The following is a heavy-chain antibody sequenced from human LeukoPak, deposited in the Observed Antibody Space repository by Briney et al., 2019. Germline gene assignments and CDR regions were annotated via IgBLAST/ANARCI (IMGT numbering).Heavy chain of an antibody. CDR1: GGSISSYY. CDR3: ARENSGSYREFDY. D-gene: IGHD1-26*01. CDR2: IYTSGST. V-gene: IGHV4-4*07. Sequence: SETLSLTCTVPGGSISSYYWSWIRQPAGKGLEWIGLIYTSGSTNYNASLKSRVSMSVDTSKNQFSLKLSSVTAADTAVFYCARENSGSYREFDYWGQGTLVTVSS. J-gene: IGHJ4*02.